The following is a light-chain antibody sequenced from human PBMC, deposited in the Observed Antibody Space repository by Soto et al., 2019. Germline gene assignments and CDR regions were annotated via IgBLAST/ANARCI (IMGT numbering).Light chain of an antibody. CDR3: QQYGSSRLT. CDR1: QSVSSNS. Sequence: EIVLAQSPDTLSLSPGERASLSCRASQSVSSNSLAWYQQKTGQAPRLLVYGASSRATGIPDRFSGSGSETDFPLTISRLEPEDFAVYFCQQYGSSRLTFGGGTMVEIK. CDR2: GAS. J-gene: IGKJ4*01. V-gene: IGKV3-20*01.